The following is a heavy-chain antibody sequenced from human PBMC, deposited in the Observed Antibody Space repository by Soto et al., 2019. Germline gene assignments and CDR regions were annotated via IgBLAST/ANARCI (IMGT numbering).Heavy chain of an antibody. V-gene: IGHV1-8*01. D-gene: IGHD2-21*01. Sequence: ASVKVSCKASGYTFTIYDSNWVRQATGQGLEWMGWMNPNSGNTGYAQKFQGRVTMTRNTSISTAYMELSSLRSEDTAVYYCARSYCADDVSCNWFDPWGQGALVTVSS. J-gene: IGHJ5*02. CDR2: MNPNSGNT. CDR3: ARSYCADDVSCNWFDP. CDR1: GYTFTIYD.